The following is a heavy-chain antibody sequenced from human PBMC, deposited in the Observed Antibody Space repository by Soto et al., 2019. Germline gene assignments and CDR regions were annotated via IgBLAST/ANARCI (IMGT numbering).Heavy chain of an antibody. Sequence: ASVKVSCKASGGTFSSYAISWVRQAPGQGLEWMGGIIPIFGTANYAQKFQGRVTITADESTSTAYMELSSLRSEDTAVYYCARDAYSYGYIAVAGTVGLDVWGQGTTVTVSS. CDR3: ARDAYSYGYIAVAGTVGLDV. D-gene: IGHD6-19*01. CDR2: IIPIFGTA. CDR1: GGTFSSYA. V-gene: IGHV1-69*13. J-gene: IGHJ6*02.